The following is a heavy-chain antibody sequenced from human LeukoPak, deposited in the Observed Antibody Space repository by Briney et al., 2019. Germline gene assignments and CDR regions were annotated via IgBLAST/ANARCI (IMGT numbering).Heavy chain of an antibody. CDR3: ARVHRITMVRGVTETIYYIDV. CDR1: GGTFSSYA. CDR2: IIPIFGTA. Sequence: ASVKVSCKASGGTFSSYAISWVRQAPGQGLEWMGGIIPIFGTANYAQKFQGRVTITTDESTSTAYMELSSLRSEDTAVYYCARVHRITMVRGVTETIYYIDVWGKGTTVTVSS. J-gene: IGHJ6*03. D-gene: IGHD3-10*01. V-gene: IGHV1-69*05.